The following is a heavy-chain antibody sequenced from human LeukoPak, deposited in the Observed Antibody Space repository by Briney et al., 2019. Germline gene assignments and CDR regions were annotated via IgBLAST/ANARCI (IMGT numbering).Heavy chain of an antibody. CDR3: ARATGDSSGLHFFGYYFDY. J-gene: IGHJ4*02. CDR1: GFTFSSYW. V-gene: IGHV3-7*01. Sequence: PGGSLRLSCAASGFTFSSYWMSWVRQAPGKGLEWVANIKQDGSEKYYVDSVKGRFTISRDNAKNSLYLQMNSLRAEDTAVYYCARATGDSSGLHFFGYYFDYWGQGTLVTVSS. CDR2: IKQDGSEK. D-gene: IGHD3-22*01.